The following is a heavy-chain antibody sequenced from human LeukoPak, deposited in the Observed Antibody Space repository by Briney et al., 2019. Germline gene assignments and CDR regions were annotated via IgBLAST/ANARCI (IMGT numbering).Heavy chain of an antibody. CDR1: GGTFSSYA. Sequence: SVKVSCKASGGTFSSYAISWVRQAPGQGLEWMGRIIPILGIANYAQKFQGRVTITADKSTSTAYMELSSLRSDDTAVYYCARDLGHYDILTGYYAGGPVDYWGQGTLVTVSS. J-gene: IGHJ4*02. V-gene: IGHV1-69*04. D-gene: IGHD3-9*01. CDR3: ARDLGHYDILTGYYAGGPVDY. CDR2: IIPILGIA.